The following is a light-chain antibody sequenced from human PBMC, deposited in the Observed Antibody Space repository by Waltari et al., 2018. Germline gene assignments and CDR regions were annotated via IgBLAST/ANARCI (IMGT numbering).Light chain of an antibody. CDR3: QKYGTLPAT. V-gene: IGKV3-20*01. J-gene: IGKJ1*01. Sequence: EIVLTKSPGTLSLSPGDIATLSCRASHSVSRTLAWYQQKPGQPPRLLIYDASTRATVIPDRFSGSGAGTDFSLTISRLEPEDFAVYYCQKYGTLPATFGQGTKVEIK. CDR2: DAS. CDR1: HSVSRT.